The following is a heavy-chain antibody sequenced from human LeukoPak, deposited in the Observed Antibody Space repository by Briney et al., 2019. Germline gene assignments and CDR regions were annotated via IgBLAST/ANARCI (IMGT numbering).Heavy chain of an antibody. CDR3: AREFSDFWSGYYLDY. D-gene: IGHD3-3*01. CDR2: IKQDGSEK. CDR1: GFTFSSYW. J-gene: IGHJ4*02. V-gene: IGHV3-7*01. Sequence: GGSLRLSCAASGFTFSSYWMSWVRQAPGKGLEWVANIKQDGSEKYYVDSVKGRFTTSRDNAKNSLYLQMNSLRAEDTAVYYCAREFSDFWSGYYLDYWGQGTLVTVSS.